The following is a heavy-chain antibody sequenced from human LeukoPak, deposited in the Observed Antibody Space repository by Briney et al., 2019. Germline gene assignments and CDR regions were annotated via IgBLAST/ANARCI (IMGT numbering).Heavy chain of an antibody. CDR3: ARGRYRFDY. J-gene: IGHJ4*02. D-gene: IGHD1-14*01. V-gene: IGHV3-20*04. CDR1: GFTFGDYG. CDR2: INWNGGGT. Sequence: GGSLRLSCAASGFTFGDYGVSWVRQAPGKGLEWVSGINWNGGGTAYADSVKGRFTISRDNAKNSLYLQMNSLRAEDTALYYCARGRYRFDYWGQGTLVTVSS.